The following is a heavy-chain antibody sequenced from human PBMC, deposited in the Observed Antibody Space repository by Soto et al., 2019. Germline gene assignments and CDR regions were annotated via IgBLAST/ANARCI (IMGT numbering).Heavy chain of an antibody. Sequence: SVKGSCKASGYSFTNNDVSWGRQATVQGLEWMGWMNPGSGDTGYAQKFQGRVTMTRDISIATAYMELSSLRSDDTDIYYCARMATFGSLNWFDPWGQGTLVTVYS. CDR1: GYSFTNND. V-gene: IGHV1-8*01. J-gene: IGHJ5*02. CDR3: ARMATFGSLNWFDP. D-gene: IGHD3-16*01. CDR2: MNPGSGDT.